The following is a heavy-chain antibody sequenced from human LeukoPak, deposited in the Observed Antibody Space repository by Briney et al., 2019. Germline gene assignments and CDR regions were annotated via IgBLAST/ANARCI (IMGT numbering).Heavy chain of an antibody. CDR2: IWFDGSSK. J-gene: IGHJ4*02. V-gene: IGHV3-33*01. D-gene: IGHD3-16*02. CDR1: GFTFSSFA. CDR3: ARGFYRVRHDQSTYYFVH. Sequence: GGSLRLSCATSGFTFSSFAMHWVRQAPGKGLEWLALIWFDGSSKNYTDSVEGRFTISRDNSKNTLFLQMNSLRAEDTAVYYCARGFYRVRHDQSTYYFVHWAREPWSPSPQ.